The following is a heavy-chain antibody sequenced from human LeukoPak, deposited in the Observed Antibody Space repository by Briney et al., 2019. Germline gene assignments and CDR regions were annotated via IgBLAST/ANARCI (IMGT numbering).Heavy chain of an antibody. Sequence: ASVTVSCKASGYTFSSYDINWVRQAPGQGLEWMGWMNPNRGNTGYAQKFQGRVTMTRNTSISTAYMELSSLRSEDTAVYYCARGAVPWLWFGELRPYYMDVWGKGTTVTISS. CDR1: GYTFSSYD. CDR3: ARGAVPWLWFGELRPYYMDV. D-gene: IGHD3-10*01. J-gene: IGHJ6*03. V-gene: IGHV1-8*01. CDR2: MNPNRGNT.